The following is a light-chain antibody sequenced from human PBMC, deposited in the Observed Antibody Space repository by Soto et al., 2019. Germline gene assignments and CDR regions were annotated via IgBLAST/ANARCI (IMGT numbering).Light chain of an antibody. J-gene: IGKJ5*01. CDR3: QQYNNYST. CDR2: DAS. Sequence: DIQMTQSPSTLSASVGARVTITCRASQSISRWLAWYQQKPGKAPQALIYDASSLKSGVPSRLSGNGSGTEFTLTISRLRPDDFATYYCQQYNNYSTFGQGTRLEIK. CDR1: QSISRW. V-gene: IGKV1-5*01.